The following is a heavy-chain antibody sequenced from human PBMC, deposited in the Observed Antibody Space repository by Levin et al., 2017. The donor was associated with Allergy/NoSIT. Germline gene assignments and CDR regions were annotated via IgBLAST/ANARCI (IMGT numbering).Heavy chain of an antibody. D-gene: IGHD3-10*01. CDR3: ARLPYYYGSARGIDY. Sequence: SETLSLTCAVYGGSFSGYYWSWIRQPPGKGLEWIGEINHSGSTNYNPSLKSRVTISVDTSKNQFSLKLSSVTAADTAVYYCARLPYYYGSARGIDYWGQGTLVTVSS. CDR2: INHSGST. J-gene: IGHJ4*02. V-gene: IGHV4-34*01. CDR1: GGSFSGYY.